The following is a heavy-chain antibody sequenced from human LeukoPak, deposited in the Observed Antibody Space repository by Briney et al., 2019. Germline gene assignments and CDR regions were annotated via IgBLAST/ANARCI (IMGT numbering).Heavy chain of an antibody. D-gene: IGHD1-26*01. CDR1: GGSISSYY. CDR3: ARGGGSQRYYYYYMDV. J-gene: IGHJ6*03. Sequence: SETLSLTCTVSGGSISSYYWSWIRQPAGKGLEWIGRIYTSGSTNYNPSLKSRVTMSGDTSRNQFSLKLSSVTAADTAVYYCARGGGSQRYYYYYMDVWGKGTTVTVSS. CDR2: IYTSGST. V-gene: IGHV4-4*07.